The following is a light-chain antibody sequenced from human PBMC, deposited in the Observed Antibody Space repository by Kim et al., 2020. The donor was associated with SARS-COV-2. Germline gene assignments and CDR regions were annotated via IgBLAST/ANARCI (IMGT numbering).Light chain of an antibody. V-gene: IGKV1-39*01. J-gene: IGKJ1*01. CDR2: GAV. CDR1: QPVGRY. Sequence: DIHLTQSPSSLSASVGDRITLVCRASQPVGRYLNWYQHKSGKAPKLLIYGAVTLQRGVPSRFSGSGSGTDFTLTITNLQPEDFAIYFCQQSHINHRTFGQGTKVDIK. CDR3: QQSHINHRT.